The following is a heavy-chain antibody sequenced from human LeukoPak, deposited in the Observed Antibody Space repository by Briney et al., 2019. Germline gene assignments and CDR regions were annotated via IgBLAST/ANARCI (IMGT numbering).Heavy chain of an antibody. Sequence: SQTLSLTCAISGDSVSSNSAAWNWVRQSPSRGLEWLGRTYYRSKWYNDYAVSVKSRMTINPDTSKNQFSLQLNSATPEDTAVYYCARVIGGGRRGNWFDPWGQGTLVTVSS. J-gene: IGHJ5*02. D-gene: IGHD3-10*01. CDR2: TYYRSKWYN. CDR1: GDSVSSNSAA. CDR3: ARVIGGGRRGNWFDP. V-gene: IGHV6-1*01.